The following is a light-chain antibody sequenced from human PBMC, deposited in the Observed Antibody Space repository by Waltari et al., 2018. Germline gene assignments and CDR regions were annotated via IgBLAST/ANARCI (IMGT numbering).Light chain of an antibody. Sequence: IVMTQSPATLSVSPGERATLSCRASQSVSSNLAWYQQKPGQAPRLLVYGAATRATGIPGRGGGSGSGTVFTLTLSSVQSEDYAVYHYQQYRTFGQGTKVEIK. CDR2: GAA. CDR3: QQYRT. CDR1: QSVSSN. V-gene: IGKV3-15*01. J-gene: IGKJ1*01.